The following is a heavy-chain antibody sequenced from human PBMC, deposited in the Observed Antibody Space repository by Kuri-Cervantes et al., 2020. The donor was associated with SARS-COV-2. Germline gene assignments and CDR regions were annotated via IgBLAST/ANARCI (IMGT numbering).Heavy chain of an antibody. CDR2: IKQDGSEK. J-gene: IGHJ1*01. CDR3: AKDGFVGGLGSPGRAYFQH. Sequence: GESLKISCAASGFTFSSYWMSWVRQAPGKGLEWVANIKQDGSEKYYVDSVKGRLTISRDNAKNSLYLQMNSLKAEDTAVYYCAKDGFVGGLGSPGRAYFQHWGQGTLVTVSS. V-gene: IGHV3-7*03. CDR1: GFTFSSYW. D-gene: IGHD2-15*01.